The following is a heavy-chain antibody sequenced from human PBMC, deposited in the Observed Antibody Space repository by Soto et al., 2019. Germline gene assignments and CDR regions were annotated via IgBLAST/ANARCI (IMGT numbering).Heavy chain of an antibody. V-gene: IGHV5-51*01. CDR1: GYSFTSYW. J-gene: IGHJ5*02. CDR2: IYPGDSDT. Sequence: EVQLVQSGAEVKKPGESLKISCKGSGYSFTSYWIGWVRQMPGKGLEWMGIIYPGDSDTRYSPSFQGQVTISADKSISTAYLQWSSLKASDTAMYYCARIPLPITMVRGALNWFDPWGQGTLVTVSS. CDR3: ARIPLPITMVRGALNWFDP. D-gene: IGHD3-10*01.